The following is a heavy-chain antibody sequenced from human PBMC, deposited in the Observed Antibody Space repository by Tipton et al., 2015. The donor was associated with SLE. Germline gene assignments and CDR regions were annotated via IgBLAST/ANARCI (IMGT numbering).Heavy chain of an antibody. J-gene: IGHJ6*02. CDR3: ARGMVTWRGAILGVDV. CDR1: GGSISSSSYS. V-gene: IGHV4-61*02. Sequence: TLSLTCTVSGGSISSSSYSWGWIRQPLGKGLELIGRIYTSGSTNYNPSLKSRVTISVDTSKNQFSLKLSSVTAADTAVYYCARGMVTWRGAILGVDVWGQGTTVNVSS. D-gene: IGHD2-21*02. CDR2: IYTSGST.